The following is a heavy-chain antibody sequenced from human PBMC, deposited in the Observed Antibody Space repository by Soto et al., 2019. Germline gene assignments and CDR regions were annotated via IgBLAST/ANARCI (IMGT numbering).Heavy chain of an antibody. Sequence: EVQLVESGGGRVEPGGSLRLSCAASGFTLSTHAMVWVRQAPGKGLEWVSSISSSGSYVYYGDSVEGRFTISRNDARNSVYLQINSLRVEDTAVYYCARDGNYHEFWGQGTLVTVSS. CDR3: ARDGNYHEF. CDR1: GFTLSTHA. J-gene: IGHJ4*02. D-gene: IGHD1-1*01. CDR2: ISSSGSYV. V-gene: IGHV3-21*01.